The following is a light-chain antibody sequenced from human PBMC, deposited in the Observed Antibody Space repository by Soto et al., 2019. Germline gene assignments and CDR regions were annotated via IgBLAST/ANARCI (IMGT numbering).Light chain of an antibody. J-gene: IGKJ1*01. CDR1: QSVNSN. V-gene: IGKV3-15*01. CDR3: QQYDNWPPLT. Sequence: EIVMTQSPATLSVSPGERATLSCRASQSVNSNLAWYQQKPGQAPRLLIYGASNRATGIPARFSGSGSGTEFTLTISSLQSEDFAVYYCQQYDNWPPLTFGQGTKVEIK. CDR2: GAS.